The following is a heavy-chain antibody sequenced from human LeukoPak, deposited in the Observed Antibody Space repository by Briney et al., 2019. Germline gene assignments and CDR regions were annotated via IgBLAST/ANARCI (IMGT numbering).Heavy chain of an antibody. CDR3: AKFGWGSATIHYFDY. Sequence: GGSLRLSCTDSGFAFSGYAMSWVRQAPGKGLEWVAFIRYDGSNKYYADSVKGRFTISRDNSKNTLYLQMNSLRAEDTAVYYCAKFGWGSATIHYFDYWGQGTLVTVSS. CDR2: IRYDGSNK. J-gene: IGHJ4*02. V-gene: IGHV3-30*02. CDR1: GFAFSGYA. D-gene: IGHD5-12*01.